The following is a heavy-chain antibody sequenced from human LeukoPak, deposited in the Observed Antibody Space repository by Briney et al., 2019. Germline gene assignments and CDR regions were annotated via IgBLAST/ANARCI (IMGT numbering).Heavy chain of an antibody. CDR3: AKDRSCTNNICHGDFDY. D-gene: IGHD2-8*01. Sequence: GGSLRLSCAASGSTFSNYAMSWVRQAPGKGLEWVSGISGSGGDTYYADSVKGRFTISRDNSKNTLYLQMNSLRAEDTAVYYCAKDRSCTNNICHGDFDYWGQGTLVTVSS. CDR2: ISGSGGDT. CDR1: GSTFSNYA. J-gene: IGHJ4*02. V-gene: IGHV3-23*01.